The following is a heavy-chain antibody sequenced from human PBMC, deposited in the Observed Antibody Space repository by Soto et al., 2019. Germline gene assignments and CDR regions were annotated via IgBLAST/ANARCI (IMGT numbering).Heavy chain of an antibody. J-gene: IGHJ3*02. V-gene: IGHV3-21*01. CDR3: ARDGGDIVAPGEAFDI. Sequence: GGSLRLSCAASGFTFSSYSMNWVRQAPGKGLEWVSSISSSSSYIYYADSVKGRFTISRDNAKNSLYLQMNSLRAEDTAVYYCARDGGDIVAPGEAFDIWGQGTMVTVSS. CDR1: GFTFSSYS. D-gene: IGHD5-12*01. CDR2: ISSSSSYI.